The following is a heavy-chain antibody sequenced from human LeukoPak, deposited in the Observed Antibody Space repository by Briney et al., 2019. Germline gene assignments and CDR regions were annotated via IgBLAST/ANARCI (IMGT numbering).Heavy chain of an antibody. Sequence: GGSLRLSCAASGLTFSSYWMHWVRQAPGKGLVWVSRINSDGSSTRFADTVKGRFTIARDNAKNTLYLQMNSLRAEDTAVYYCANGFYFDYWGQGTLVTVSS. CDR1: GLTFSSYW. J-gene: IGHJ4*02. CDR2: INSDGSST. CDR3: ANGFYFDY. V-gene: IGHV3-74*01.